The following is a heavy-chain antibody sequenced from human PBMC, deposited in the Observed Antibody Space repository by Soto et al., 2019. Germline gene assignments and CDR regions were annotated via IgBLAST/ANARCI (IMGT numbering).Heavy chain of an antibody. CDR2: IYYSGST. CDR3: ARTAGPKGGMDV. J-gene: IGHJ6*02. CDR1: GGSISSGGYY. V-gene: IGHV4-31*03. Sequence: SETLSLTCTVSGGSISSGGYYWSWIRQHPGKGLEWIGYIYYSGSTYYNPSLKSRVTISVDTSKNQFSLKLSSVTAADTAVYYCARTAGPKGGMDVWGQGTTVTVSS.